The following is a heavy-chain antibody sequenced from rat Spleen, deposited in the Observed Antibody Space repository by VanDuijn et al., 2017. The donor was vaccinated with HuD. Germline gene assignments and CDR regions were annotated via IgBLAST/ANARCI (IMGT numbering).Heavy chain of an antibody. V-gene: IGHV5-27*01. D-gene: IGHD1-7*01. Sequence: EVQLVESGGDLVQPGRSMELSCAASGFTISNHYMAWVRQAPTKGLEWVASISTSGGSTYYRDSVKGRFTISRDNAKSTLYLQMDSLRSEDTATYYCTTAWVLNYWGQGVMVTVSS. CDR2: ISTSGGST. CDR1: GFTISNHY. CDR3: TTAWVLNY. J-gene: IGHJ2*01.